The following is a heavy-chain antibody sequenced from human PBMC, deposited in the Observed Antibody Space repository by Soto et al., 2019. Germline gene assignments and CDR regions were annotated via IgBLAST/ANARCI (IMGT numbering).Heavy chain of an antibody. CDR1: GGAFSGYY. Sequence: QVQLQQWGAGLLKPSETLSLTCAVYGGAFSGYYWSWIRQPPGKGLEWIVEINDSGSTNYNPSLKSRVNISVDTSKRQFSLKLSSVTAADKAVYYCARGLMLGYVELSRRGDHYYYMDVWGKGTTVTVSS. D-gene: IGHD3-10*01. J-gene: IGHJ6*03. V-gene: IGHV4-34*01. CDR3: ARGLMLGYVELSRRGDHYYYMDV. CDR2: INDSGST.